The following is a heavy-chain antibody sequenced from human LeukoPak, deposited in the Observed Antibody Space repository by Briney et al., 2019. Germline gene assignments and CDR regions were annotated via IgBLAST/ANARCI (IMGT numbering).Heavy chain of an antibody. D-gene: IGHD6-13*01. CDR1: GGXISTYY. J-gene: IGHJ4*02. Sequence: SETLSLTCTVSGGXISTYYCSWLRQPPGKGPEWIGYIYNNGSPNYNPSLKSRVSMSIDTSKNQFSLRLNSVTAADTAVYYCARNGGSWSFDYWGRGTLVTASS. V-gene: IGHV4-59*08. CDR3: ARNGGSWSFDY. CDR2: IYNNGSP.